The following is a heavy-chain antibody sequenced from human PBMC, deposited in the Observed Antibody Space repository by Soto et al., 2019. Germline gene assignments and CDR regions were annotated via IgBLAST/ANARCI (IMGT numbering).Heavy chain of an antibody. J-gene: IGHJ4*01. Sequence: GGSLRLSCAASGFTFSSYAMNWVRQAPGKGLEWVSAITNSGDSTYYADSVKGRFTISRDNSENTLYLQMNGLRAEDTAVYYCTTDSYSTMIVVRFDYWGHGTLVTVSS. CDR1: GFTFSSYA. D-gene: IGHD3-22*01. V-gene: IGHV3-23*01. CDR2: ITNSGDST. CDR3: TTDSYSTMIVVRFDY.